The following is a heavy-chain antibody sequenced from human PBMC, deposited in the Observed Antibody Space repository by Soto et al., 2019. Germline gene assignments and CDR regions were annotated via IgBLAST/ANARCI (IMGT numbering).Heavy chain of an antibody. CDR1: GYAFTTYG. V-gene: IGHV1-18*01. Sequence: QVHLVQSGAEVKKPGASVKVSCKGSGYAFTTYGITWVRQAPGQGLEWMGWISAHNGNTNYAQKLQGRVTVTRDTATSTAYMELRSMRSDDTAVYYCARGRYGDYWGQGALVTVSS. CDR2: ISAHNGNT. J-gene: IGHJ4*02. D-gene: IGHD1-1*01. CDR3: ARGRYGDY.